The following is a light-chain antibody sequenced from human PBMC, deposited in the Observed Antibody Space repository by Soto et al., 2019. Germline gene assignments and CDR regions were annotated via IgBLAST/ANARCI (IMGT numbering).Light chain of an antibody. J-gene: IGKJ1*01. CDR3: QQYNNWPPWT. CDR1: QSVSSN. V-gene: IGKV3-15*01. CDR2: GAS. Sequence: IVLMQSPDTLSLSPGERATLSCRASQSVSSNLAWYQQKPGQAPRLLIYGASTRATGIPARFSGSGSGTEFTLTISSLQSEDFAVYYCQQYNNWPPWTFGQGTKVDIK.